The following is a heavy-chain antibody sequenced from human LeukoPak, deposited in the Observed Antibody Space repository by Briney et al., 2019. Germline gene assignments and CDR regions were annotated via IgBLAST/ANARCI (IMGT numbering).Heavy chain of an antibody. J-gene: IGHJ4*02. CDR1: GFTFSIYA. Sequence: GGSLRISCADSGFTFSIYAMTWVCQALGEGLEWVSAIGGSGVPTYYADSVKGRFTISRDNSKNTLFLQMNSLRAEDTAVYYCAKDHGSGTYYNLPDYWGQGTLVTVSS. V-gene: IGHV3-23*01. CDR3: AKDHGSGTYYNLPDY. D-gene: IGHD3-10*01. CDR2: IGGSGVPT.